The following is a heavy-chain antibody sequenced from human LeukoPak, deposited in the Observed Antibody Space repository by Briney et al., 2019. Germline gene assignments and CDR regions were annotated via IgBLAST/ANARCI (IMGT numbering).Heavy chain of an antibody. CDR1: GFTFSSYG. V-gene: IGHV3-30*02. J-gene: IGHJ5*02. D-gene: IGHD6-19*01. CDR3: EGSVWYGTGA. Sequence: GGSLRLSCAASGFTFSSYGMHWVRQAPGKGLEWVAFIRYDGSNKYYADSVKGRFTISRDNSKNTLYLQMNSLRPEDTAVYYCEGSVWYGTGAWGQGTLVTVSS. CDR2: IRYDGSNK.